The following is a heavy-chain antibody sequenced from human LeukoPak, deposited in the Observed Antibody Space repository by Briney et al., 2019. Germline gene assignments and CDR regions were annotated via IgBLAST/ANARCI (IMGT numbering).Heavy chain of an antibody. V-gene: IGHV4-39*01. CDR2: IYYSGST. CDR1: GGSLSSITSF. D-gene: IGHD1-26*01. Sequence: SETLSLTCTVSGGSLSSITSFWGWIRQPPGKGLEWIGSIYYSGSTYYNPSLESRVAISVDTSKNQFSLRLSPVTAADTAVYYCARHLGATSRPYYFDYWGQGTLVTVSS. J-gene: IGHJ4*02. CDR3: ARHLGATSRPYYFDY.